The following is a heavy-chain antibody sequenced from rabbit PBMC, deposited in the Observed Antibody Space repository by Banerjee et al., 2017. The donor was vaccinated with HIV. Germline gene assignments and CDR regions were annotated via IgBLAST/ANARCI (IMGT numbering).Heavy chain of an antibody. V-gene: IGHV1S45*01. D-gene: IGHD6-1*01. CDR3: ARDAGYVGAGYGFRL. Sequence: QEQLEESGGDLVKPEGSLTLTCTASGFSFSSSYWMYWVRQAPGKGLEWIGTIYAGSSGSTYYASWAKGRFTISKTSSTTVTLQMTSLTAADTATYFCARDAGYVGAGYGFRLWGQGTLVTVS. CDR2: IYAGSSGST. J-gene: IGHJ3*01. CDR1: GFSFSSSYW.